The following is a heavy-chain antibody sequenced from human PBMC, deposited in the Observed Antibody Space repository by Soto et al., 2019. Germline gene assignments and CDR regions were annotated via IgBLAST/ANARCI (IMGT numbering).Heavy chain of an antibody. D-gene: IGHD3-10*01. CDR3: ARDAMVRGLVPYYFDY. Sequence: GASVKVSCKASGYTFTTFPIHWVRQAPGQSLEWMGWISAAYGTTKYSQNFQGRVTITRDTSANTAYMELSSLTSEDTAVYYCARDAMVRGLVPYYFDYWGQGTLVTVSS. V-gene: IGHV1-3*01. J-gene: IGHJ4*02. CDR2: ISAAYGTT. CDR1: GYTFTTFP.